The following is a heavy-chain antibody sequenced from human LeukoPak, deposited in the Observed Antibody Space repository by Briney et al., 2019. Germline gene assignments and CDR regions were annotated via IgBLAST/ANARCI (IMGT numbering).Heavy chain of an antibody. V-gene: IGHV1-3*01. J-gene: IGHJ5*02. Sequence: ASVKVSCKASGYTFTSYAMHWVRQAPGQRLEWMGWINAGNGNTKYSQKFQGRVTITRDTSASTAYMELSSLRSEDTAVYYCARDQGESGGYDFWSGQGFDPWGQGTLVTVSS. CDR1: GYTFTSYA. CDR2: INAGNGNT. D-gene: IGHD3-3*01. CDR3: ARDQGESGGYDFWSGQGFDP.